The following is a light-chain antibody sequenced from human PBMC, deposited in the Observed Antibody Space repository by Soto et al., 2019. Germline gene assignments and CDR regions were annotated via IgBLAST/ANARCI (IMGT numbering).Light chain of an antibody. Sequence: DIQMTQSPSTLSASVGDRVSITCRASQTISNWLAWYQQKPGKAPKLLIYKASTLESGVPSRFSGSGSGTEFTLTISSLQPDDFATYYCQQYDYYPTFGQGTKVDIK. CDR2: KAS. CDR1: QTISNW. J-gene: IGKJ1*01. V-gene: IGKV1-5*03. CDR3: QQYDYYPT.